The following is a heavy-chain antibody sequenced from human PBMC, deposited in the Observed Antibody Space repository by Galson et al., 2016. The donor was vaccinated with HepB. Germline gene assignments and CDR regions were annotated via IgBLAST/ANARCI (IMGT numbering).Heavy chain of an antibody. CDR2: IRGRCGDM. CDR1: GFTFDKYG. CDR3: AIDPSQWHDLLFGN. J-gene: IGHJ4*02. Sequence: SLRLSCAASGFTFDKYGMTWFRQAPGKGLEWVSTIRGRCGDMDYADSVKGRFTIYRDDSKNTLYLHMNSLRVEDTAIYYCAIDPSQWHDLLFGNWAQGTLVTVSA. D-gene: IGHD6-19*01. V-gene: IGHV3-23*01.